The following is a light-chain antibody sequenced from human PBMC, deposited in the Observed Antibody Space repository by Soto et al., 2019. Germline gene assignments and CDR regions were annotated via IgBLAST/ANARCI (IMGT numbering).Light chain of an antibody. Sequence: DIQMTQSPSTLSASVGDRVTITCRASQSISSWLAWYQQKTGKAPKLVIYKASSLESGVPSRFSGSGSGTEFALTISSLQPEDFATYYCQQYNRYSTFGQGTKVEIK. CDR1: QSISSW. CDR3: QQYNRYST. V-gene: IGKV1-5*03. J-gene: IGKJ1*01. CDR2: KAS.